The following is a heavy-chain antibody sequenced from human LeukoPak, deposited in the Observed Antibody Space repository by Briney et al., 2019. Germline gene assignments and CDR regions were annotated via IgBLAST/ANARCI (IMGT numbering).Heavy chain of an antibody. CDR3: ARDAYQVAGSTLNDY. V-gene: IGHV3-48*03. Sequence: GASLRLSCAASGFTFSNYAMSWVRQAPGKGLEWVSYISSSGSTIYYADSVKGRFTISRDNAKNSLYLQMNSLRAEDTAVYYCARDAYQVAGSTLNDYWGQGTLVTVSS. CDR2: ISSSGSTI. J-gene: IGHJ4*02. CDR1: GFTFSNYA. D-gene: IGHD3-16*01.